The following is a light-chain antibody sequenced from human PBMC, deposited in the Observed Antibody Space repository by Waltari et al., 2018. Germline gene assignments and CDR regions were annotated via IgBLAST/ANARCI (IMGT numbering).Light chain of an antibody. V-gene: IGLV3-1*01. CDR2: EDM. CDR3: QAGDRSSYVM. Sequence: SELTQPPSVSVSPGQTASITCSGDRLRNKFASWYQQTPGQSPVLVIYEDMKRPSGTPERFAGSMSGNTAMLTISEAQPVDEADYYCQAGDRSSYVMFGGGTKLTVL. J-gene: IGLJ3*02. CDR1: RLRNKF.